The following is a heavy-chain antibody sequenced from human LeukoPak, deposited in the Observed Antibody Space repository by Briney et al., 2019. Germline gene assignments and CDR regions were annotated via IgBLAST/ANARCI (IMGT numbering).Heavy chain of an antibody. J-gene: IGHJ5*01. CDR3: TRVKWFDS. Sequence: WGSLSLSCAASRFTFSSYAMSWVRQAPGKGLEWVSAISGSGGNTYYADSVKGRFTISRDNSKNTLYLQMNSLRVEDTAVYYCTRVKWFDSWGQGTLVTVSS. CDR1: RFTFSSYA. CDR2: ISGSGGNT. V-gene: IGHV3-23*01.